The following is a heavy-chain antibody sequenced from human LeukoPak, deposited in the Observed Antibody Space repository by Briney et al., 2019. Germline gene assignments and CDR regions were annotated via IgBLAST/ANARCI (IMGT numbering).Heavy chain of an antibody. CDR3: AKQTDTTGSRGGAFDI. CDR1: GFTFSNYA. CDR2: ISNSGGST. J-gene: IGHJ3*02. D-gene: IGHD3-22*01. V-gene: IGHV3-23*01. Sequence: GGSLRLSCAASGFTFSNYAMSWVRQAPGKGLEWVSTISNSGGSTYSADSMRGRFTISRDNSKNTLFLQMSGLGAEDTAVYYCAKQTDTTGSRGGAFDIWGQGTMVTASS.